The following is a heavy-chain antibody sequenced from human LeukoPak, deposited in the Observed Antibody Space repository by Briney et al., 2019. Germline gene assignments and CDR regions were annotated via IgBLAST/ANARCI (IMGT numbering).Heavy chain of an antibody. V-gene: IGHV3-23*01. D-gene: IGHD3-3*01. Sequence: GGSLRLSCAASGFIFDNYGMHWVRQAPGKGLEWVSAISGSGGSTYYADSVKGRFTISRDNSKNTLYLQMNSLRAEDTAVYYCAKVRDRDYAFDIWGQGTMVTVSS. CDR1: GFIFDNYG. CDR2: ISGSGGST. J-gene: IGHJ3*02. CDR3: AKVRDRDYAFDI.